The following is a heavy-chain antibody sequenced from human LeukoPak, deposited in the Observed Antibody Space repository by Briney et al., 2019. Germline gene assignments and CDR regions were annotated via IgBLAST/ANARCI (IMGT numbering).Heavy chain of an antibody. D-gene: IGHD1-26*01. CDR2: INPNSGGT. CDR3: ARDPVGAQIINDC. V-gene: IGHV1-2*02. J-gene: IGHJ4*02. CDR1: GYTFTGYY. Sequence: ASVKVSCKASGYTFTGYYMHWVRQAPGQGLEWMGWINPNSGGTNYAQKFQGRVTMTRDTSISTAYMELSRLRSDDTAVYYCARDPVGAQIINDCWGQGTLVTVSS.